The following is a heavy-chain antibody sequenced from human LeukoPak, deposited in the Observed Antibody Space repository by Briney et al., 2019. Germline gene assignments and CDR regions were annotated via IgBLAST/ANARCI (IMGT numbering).Heavy chain of an antibody. Sequence: GSLRLSCAASGFTFDDYGMSWVRQAPGKGLEWVSGINWNGGSTGYADSVKGRFTISRDNAKNSLYLQMNSLRAEDTALYYCARQRPFMIVQGGTFDYWGQGTLVTVSS. V-gene: IGHV3-20*04. D-gene: IGHD3-22*01. J-gene: IGHJ4*02. CDR3: ARQRPFMIVQGGTFDY. CDR1: GFTFDDYG. CDR2: INWNGGST.